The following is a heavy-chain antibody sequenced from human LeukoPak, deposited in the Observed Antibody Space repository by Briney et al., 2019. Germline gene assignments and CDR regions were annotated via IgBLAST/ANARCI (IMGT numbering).Heavy chain of an antibody. V-gene: IGHV3-43*02. CDR1: GSTFDDYT. Sequence: GGCLRLSCSASGSTFDDYTMHWVRQAPGKGLEWVSLISGDGGRTYYADPVKGRFTISRDNSKNSLYLQMNSLRPEDTALYYCAKGRSALDWGQGTLVTVSS. CDR3: AKGRSALD. CDR2: ISGDGGRT. D-gene: IGHD3-10*01. J-gene: IGHJ4*02.